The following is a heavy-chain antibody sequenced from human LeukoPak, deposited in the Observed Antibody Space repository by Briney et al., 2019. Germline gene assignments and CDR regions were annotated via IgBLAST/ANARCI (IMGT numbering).Heavy chain of an antibody. CDR2: INTNTGNP. CDR3: ASTSGWPYYYYYGMDV. Sequence: VKVSCKASGYTFTSYAMNWVRQAPGQGLEWMGWINTNTGNPTYAQGFTGRFVFSLDTSVSTAYLQISSLKAEDTAVYYCASTSGWPYYYYYGMDVWGQGTTVTVSS. V-gene: IGHV7-4-1*02. CDR1: GYTFTSYA. D-gene: IGHD6-19*01. J-gene: IGHJ6*02.